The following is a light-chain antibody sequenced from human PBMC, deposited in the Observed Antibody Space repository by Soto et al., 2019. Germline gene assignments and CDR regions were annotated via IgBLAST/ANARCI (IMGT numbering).Light chain of an antibody. V-gene: IGKV1-5*03. J-gene: IGKJ1*01. CDR3: QQYNSYLT. CDR2: KAS. CDR1: QSISSW. Sequence: DIQMTQSPSTLSASVGDRVTITCRASQSISSWLAWYQQKPGKAPKLLIYKASSLESGVPSRFSGSGSETEFTLTISSLQPDDFATYYCQQYNSYLTFGQGTKVDIK.